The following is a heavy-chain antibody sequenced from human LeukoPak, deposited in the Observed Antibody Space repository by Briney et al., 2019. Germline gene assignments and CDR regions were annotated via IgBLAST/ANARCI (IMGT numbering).Heavy chain of an antibody. CDR2: IYYSGST. D-gene: IGHD3-3*01. CDR3: ARTYDFWSGSHDAFDI. Sequence: SETVSLTCTVSGGSISSYYWSWIRQPPGKGLEWIGYIYYSGSTNYNPSLKSRVTISVDTSKNQFSLKLSSVTAADTAVYYCARTYDFWSGSHDAFDIWGQGTMVTVSS. V-gene: IGHV4-59*01. J-gene: IGHJ3*02. CDR1: GGSISSYY.